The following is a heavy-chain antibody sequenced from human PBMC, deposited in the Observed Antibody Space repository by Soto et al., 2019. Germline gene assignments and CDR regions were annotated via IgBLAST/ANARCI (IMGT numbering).Heavy chain of an antibody. Sequence: GGSLRLSCAASGFTFSSYGMHWVRQAPGKGLEWVAVIWYDGSNKYYADSVKGRFTISRDNSKNTLYLQMNSLRAEDTAASYCARDALGRLYRPVFYYYYYYMDVWGQGTTVTVSS. D-gene: IGHD3-16*02. CDR3: ARDALGRLYRPVFYYYYYYMDV. CDR2: IWYDGSNK. V-gene: IGHV3-33*01. CDR1: GFTFSSYG. J-gene: IGHJ6*03.